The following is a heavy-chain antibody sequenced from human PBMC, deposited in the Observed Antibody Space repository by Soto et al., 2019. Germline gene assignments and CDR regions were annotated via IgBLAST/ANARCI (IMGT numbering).Heavy chain of an antibody. J-gene: IGHJ4*02. CDR1: GFTFSTYW. V-gene: IGHV3-74*01. CDR2: INSDASHT. CDR3: AKTQAKALERGLQFLVVQPFDD. D-gene: IGHD3-3*01. Sequence: RLSCAASGFTFSTYWIHWIRQVPGKGLEWVPRINSDASHTYYADSVKGRFTISRDNAKNTLYLQMNSLRAEDTAGYYCAKTQAKALERGLQFLVVQPFDDWAQGTLVTVSS.